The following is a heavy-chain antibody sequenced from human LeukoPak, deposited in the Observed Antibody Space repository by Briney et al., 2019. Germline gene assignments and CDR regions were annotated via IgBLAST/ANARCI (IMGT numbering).Heavy chain of an antibody. D-gene: IGHD2-15*01. Sequence: SETLSLTCAVYGESLNSYYWSWVRQPPGEGLEWIGEIYESGTTKYNPSPKSRVAISMVPSKQQFSLRLSSVTAADTAVYYCARGAWATRLASWGLGTPVIVSS. CDR3: ARGAWATRLAS. CDR1: GESLNSYY. V-gene: IGHV4-34*01. CDR2: IYESGTT. J-gene: IGHJ4*02.